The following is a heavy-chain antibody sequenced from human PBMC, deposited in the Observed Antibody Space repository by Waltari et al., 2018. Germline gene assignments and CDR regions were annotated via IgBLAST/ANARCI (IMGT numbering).Heavy chain of an antibody. CDR1: GGSISSGSYY. Sequence: QVQLQESGPGLVKPSQTLSLTCTVSGGSISSGSYYWSWIRQPAGKGLEWIGRIYTRGSTNYNPSRKSRVTISVDTSKNQFSLKLSSVTAADTAVYYCARGRYYYDSSGYSDYFDYWGQGTLVTVSS. D-gene: IGHD3-22*01. CDR2: IYTRGST. CDR3: ARGRYYYDSSGYSDYFDY. J-gene: IGHJ4*02. V-gene: IGHV4-61*02.